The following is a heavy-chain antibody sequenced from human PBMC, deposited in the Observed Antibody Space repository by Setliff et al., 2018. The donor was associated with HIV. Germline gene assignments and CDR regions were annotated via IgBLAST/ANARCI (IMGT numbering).Heavy chain of an antibody. D-gene: IGHD3-10*01. V-gene: IGHV4-34*01. CDR1: GGYFSGYY. CDR2: INHSGST. CDR3: AIVDTYYYGSGTGTDAFDI. Sequence: SETLSLTCAVYGGYFSGYYWSWIRQPPGEGLEWIGEINHSGSTNYNPSLKSRVTISVDTSKTQFSLKLSSVTAADTAVYYCAIVDTYYYGSGTGTDAFDIWGQGTMVTVSS. J-gene: IGHJ3*02.